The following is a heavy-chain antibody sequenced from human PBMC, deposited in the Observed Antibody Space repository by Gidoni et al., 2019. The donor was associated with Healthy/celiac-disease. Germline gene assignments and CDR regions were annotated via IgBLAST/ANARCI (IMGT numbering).Heavy chain of an antibody. Sequence: EVQLLESGGGLVQPGGSLRLSCAASGFTFSSYAMSWVRQAQGKGLEWVSAISGSGGSTYYADSVKGRFTISRDNSKNTLYLQMNSLRAEDTAVYYCAKVRRITMVRGVTDAFDIWGQGTMVTVSS. CDR3: AKVRRITMVRGVTDAFDI. D-gene: IGHD3-10*01. CDR2: ISGSGGST. V-gene: IGHV3-23*01. CDR1: GFTFSSYA. J-gene: IGHJ3*02.